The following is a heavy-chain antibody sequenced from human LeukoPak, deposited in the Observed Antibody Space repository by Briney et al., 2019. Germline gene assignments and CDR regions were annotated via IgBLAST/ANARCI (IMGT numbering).Heavy chain of an antibody. Sequence: GGSLRLSCAASGFTFSSYWMSWVRQAPGKGLEWVANIKQDGSEKYYVDSVKGRFTISRDNAKNSLYLQMNSLRAEDTAVYYCARVGSSGYYYVRGLDLYDYWGQGTLVTVSS. CDR3: ARVGSSGYYYVRGLDLYDY. CDR1: GFTFSSYW. D-gene: IGHD3-22*01. J-gene: IGHJ4*02. CDR2: IKQDGSEK. V-gene: IGHV3-7*01.